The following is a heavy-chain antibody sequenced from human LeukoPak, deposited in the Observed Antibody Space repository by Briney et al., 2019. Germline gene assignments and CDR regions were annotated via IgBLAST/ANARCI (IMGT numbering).Heavy chain of an antibody. CDR3: ARGIRLYSSGWYLDWFDP. J-gene: IGHJ5*02. V-gene: IGHV3-74*01. CDR2: INSDGSST. CDR1: GFTFSSYW. D-gene: IGHD6-19*01. Sequence: GGSLRLSCAASGFTFSSYWMHWVRQAPGKGLVWVSRINSDGSSTSYADSVKGRFTISRDNAKNTLYLQMNSLRAEDTAVYYCARGIRLYSSGWYLDWFDPWGQGTLVTASS.